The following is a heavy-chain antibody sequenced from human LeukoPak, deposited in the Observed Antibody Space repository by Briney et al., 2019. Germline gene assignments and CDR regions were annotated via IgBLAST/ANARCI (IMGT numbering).Heavy chain of an antibody. CDR3: ASRPGSYGRDFDY. D-gene: IGHD1-26*01. J-gene: IGHJ4*02. CDR2: IIPIFGTA. CDR1: GGTFSNYA. Sequence: GASVKVSCKASGGTFSNYAISWVRQAPGQGLEWMGGIIPIFGTANYAQKFRGRVTITADESTSTAYMELSSLRSEDTAVYYCASRPGSYGRDFDYWGQGTLVTVSS. V-gene: IGHV1-69*13.